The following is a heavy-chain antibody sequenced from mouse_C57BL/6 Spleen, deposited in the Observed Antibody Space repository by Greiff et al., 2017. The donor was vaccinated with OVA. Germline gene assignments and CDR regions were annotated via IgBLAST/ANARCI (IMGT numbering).Heavy chain of an antibody. CDR2: FSSCSSTI. V-gene: IGHV5-17*01. CDR1: GFTFSDYG. Sequence: VQLKESGGGLVKPGGSLKLSCAASGFTFSDYGMHWVRQAPEKGLEWVAYFSSCSSTINYAQTVKGRFTISRDNSNNTLCLQMPSLRSEDTAMYYCARPGYYGPWYFDVWGTGTTVTVSS. J-gene: IGHJ1*03. CDR3: ARPGYYGPWYFDV. D-gene: IGHD1-2*01.